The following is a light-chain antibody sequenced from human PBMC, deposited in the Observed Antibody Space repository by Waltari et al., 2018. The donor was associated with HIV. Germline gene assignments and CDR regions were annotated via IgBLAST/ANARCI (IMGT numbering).Light chain of an antibody. V-gene: IGKV1-12*01. CDR1: QFISTS. Sequence: DIQLTQSPSSMSASVGDEGTLTCRATQFISTSLAWYQQRPNRAPKLLTFDASRLQSGAPSRFSGRGSGTQFTLTINSLQPEDVATYYCQQANSFPHTFGQGT. CDR2: DAS. CDR3: QQANSFPHT. J-gene: IGKJ2*01.